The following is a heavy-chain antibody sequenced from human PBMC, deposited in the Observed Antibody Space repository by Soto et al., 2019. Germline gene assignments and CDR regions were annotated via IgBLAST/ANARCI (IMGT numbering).Heavy chain of an antibody. Sequence: SETLSLTCTVSGGSISSGGYYWSWIRQHPGKGLEWIGYIYYSGSTYYNPSLKSRVTISVDTSKNQFSLKLSSVAAADTAVYYCARDSSYGPFDPWGQGTLVTVSS. CDR3: ARDSSYGPFDP. CDR1: GGSISSGGYY. V-gene: IGHV4-31*03. CDR2: IYYSGST. D-gene: IGHD5-18*01. J-gene: IGHJ5*02.